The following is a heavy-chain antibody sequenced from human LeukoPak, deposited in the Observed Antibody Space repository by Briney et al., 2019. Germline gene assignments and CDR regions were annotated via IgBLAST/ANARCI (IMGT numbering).Heavy chain of an antibody. J-gene: IGHJ4*02. Sequence: GGSLRLSCAASGFTFSSYGMHWVRQAPGKGLEWVAVIWYDGSNKYYADSVKGRFIISRDNSKNTLYLQMNSLRAEDTAVYYCARDRGYSYGPLDYWGQGTLVTVSS. CDR3: ARDRGYSYGPLDY. CDR1: GFTFSSYG. CDR2: IWYDGSNK. V-gene: IGHV3-33*01. D-gene: IGHD5-18*01.